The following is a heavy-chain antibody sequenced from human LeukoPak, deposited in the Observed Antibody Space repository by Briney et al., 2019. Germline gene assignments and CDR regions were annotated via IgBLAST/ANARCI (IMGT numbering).Heavy chain of an antibody. CDR1: GGSISSGSYY. D-gene: IGHD2-2*01. V-gene: IGHV4-61*02. Sequence: TSETLSLTCTVSGGSISSGSYYWSWIRQPAGKGLEWIGRIYTSGSTNYNPSLKSRVTISVDTSKNQFSLKLSSVTAADTAVYYCARTDIVVVPAAFSSGYYYYMDVWGKGTTVTVSS. CDR2: IYTSGST. CDR3: ARTDIVVVPAAFSSGYYYYMDV. J-gene: IGHJ6*03.